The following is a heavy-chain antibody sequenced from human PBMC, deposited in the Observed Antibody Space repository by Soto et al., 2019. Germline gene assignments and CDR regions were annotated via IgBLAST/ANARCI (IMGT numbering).Heavy chain of an antibody. CDR2: IYYSGST. CDR1: GGSISSDGYY. D-gene: IGHD5-18*01. CDR3: ARATFGYSYGPRGDAFDI. V-gene: IGHV4-31*03. J-gene: IGHJ3*02. Sequence: QVQLQESGPGLVKPSQTLSLTCTVSGGSISSDGYYWSWIRQHPGKGLEWIGYIYYSGSTYYNPSLKSRVTISVDTSKNQFSLKLSSVTAADTAVYYCARATFGYSYGPRGDAFDIWGQGTMVTVSS.